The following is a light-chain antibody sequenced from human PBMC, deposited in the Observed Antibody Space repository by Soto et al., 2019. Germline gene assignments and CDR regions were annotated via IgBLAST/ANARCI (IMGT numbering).Light chain of an antibody. J-gene: IGKJ5*01. CDR1: QSVSSSY. CDR2: GAS. V-gene: IGKV3D-20*02. Sequence: ETVMTQSPATLSVSPGESATLSCRASQSVSSSYLAWYQQKPGQAPRFLIYGASSRATAIPDRFSGGGSGTDFTLTISSLEPEDFAVYYCQQRSDWPPITFGQGTRLEI. CDR3: QQRSDWPPIT.